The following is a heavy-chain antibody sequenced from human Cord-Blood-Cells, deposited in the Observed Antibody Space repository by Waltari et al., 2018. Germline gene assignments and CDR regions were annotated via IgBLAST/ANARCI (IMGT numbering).Heavy chain of an antibody. D-gene: IGHD1-26*01. CDR3: ARVRDSGSYYYLYYFDY. CDR1: GGSFSGYY. J-gene: IGHJ4*02. CDR2: INHSGST. Sequence: QVQLQQWGAGLLKPSETLSLTCAVYGGSFSGYYWSWIRHPPGKGLEWIGEINHSGSTNYNPSLKSRVTISVDTSKNQFSLKLSSVTAADTAVYYCARVRDSGSYYYLYYFDYWGQGTLVTVSS. V-gene: IGHV4-34*01.